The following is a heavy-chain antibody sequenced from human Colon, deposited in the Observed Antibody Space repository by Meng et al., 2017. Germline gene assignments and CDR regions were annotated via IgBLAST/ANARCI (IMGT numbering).Heavy chain of an antibody. J-gene: IGHJ1*01. CDR1: GFTFSSSW. Sequence: GESLKISCEASGFTFSSSWMHWVRQAPGKGLVWVSRMNGDGSMTTYADPVKGRSTISRDNAKNTLYLQMNSLRAEDTAMYFCESVQGGVPYWGQGTLVTVSS. CDR3: ESVQGGVPY. D-gene: IGHD3-16*01. V-gene: IGHV3-74*01. CDR2: MNGDGSMT.